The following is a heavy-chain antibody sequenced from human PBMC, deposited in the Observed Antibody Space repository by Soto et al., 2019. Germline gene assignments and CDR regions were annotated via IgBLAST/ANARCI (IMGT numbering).Heavy chain of an antibody. J-gene: IGHJ2*01. CDR3: ARGKHSSSLSPNYWYFDL. CDR2: IIPIFGTA. D-gene: IGHD6-13*01. CDR1: GGTFSSYA. V-gene: IGHV1-69*01. Sequence: QVQLVQSGAEVKKPGSSVKVSCKASGGTFSSYAISWVRQAPGQGLEWMGGIIPIFGTANYAQKFQGRVTITADESTSTAYMELSSLRSEDTAVYYCARGKHSSSLSPNYWYFDLWGRGTLVTVSS.